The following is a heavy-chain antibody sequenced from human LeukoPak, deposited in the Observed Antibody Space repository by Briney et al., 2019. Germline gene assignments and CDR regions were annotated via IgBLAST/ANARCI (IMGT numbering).Heavy chain of an antibody. Sequence: SETLSLTCAVYGGSFSGYYWSWIRQPPVKGLEWIGEINHSGSTNYNPSLESRVTISVDTSKNQFSLKLSSVTAADTAVYYCARVPYLRWPPDYWGQGTLVTVSS. CDR3: ARVPYLRWPPDY. D-gene: IGHD4-23*01. CDR2: INHSGST. CDR1: GGSFSGYY. J-gene: IGHJ4*02. V-gene: IGHV4-34*01.